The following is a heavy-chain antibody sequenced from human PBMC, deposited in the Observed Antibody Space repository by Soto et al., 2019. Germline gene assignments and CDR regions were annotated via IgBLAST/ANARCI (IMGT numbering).Heavy chain of an antibody. CDR3: AQALIFTGGDGFEI. J-gene: IGHJ3*02. V-gene: IGHV4-31*02. Sequence: QVRLQEWGPGLLKPSQTLSLKCSVSGGSITTGGRYWSWIRQLPGKGPERIGDIYYSGNTYYNTSLKSRVTISVEAAKNQFSLTLSSVTAADTAVYYCAQALIFTGGDGFEIWGQGRLVTVSS. D-gene: IGHD1-1*01. CDR2: IYYSGNT. CDR1: GGSITTGGRY.